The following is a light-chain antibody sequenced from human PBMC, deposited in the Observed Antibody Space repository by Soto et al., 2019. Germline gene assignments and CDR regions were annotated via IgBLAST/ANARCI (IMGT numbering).Light chain of an antibody. CDR1: SSDVGGYNY. J-gene: IGLJ1*01. Sequence: EPASVSGAPGQSITISCTGTSSDVGGYNYVSWYQQHPGKAPKLMIYEVTNRPSGVSNRFSGSKSGNTASLTISGLQAEDEADYYCSSYTSSSPYVFGTGTKVTVL. V-gene: IGLV2-14*01. CDR2: EVT. CDR3: SSYTSSSPYV.